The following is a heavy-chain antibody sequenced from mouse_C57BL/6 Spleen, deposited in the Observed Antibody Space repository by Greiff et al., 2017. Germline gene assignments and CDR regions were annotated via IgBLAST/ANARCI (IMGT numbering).Heavy chain of an antibody. J-gene: IGHJ3*01. D-gene: IGHD2-4*01. CDR1: GYTFTSYW. Sequence: QVQLQQPGAELVRPGSSVKLSCKASGYTFTSYWMDWVKQRPGQGLEWIGNIYPSDGETHYNQKFKDKATLTVDKSSSTAYMQLSSLTSEDSAVYYFARGGYDYDDGLFAYWGQGTLVTVSA. CDR3: ARGGYDYDDGLFAY. V-gene: IGHV1-61*01. CDR2: IYPSDGET.